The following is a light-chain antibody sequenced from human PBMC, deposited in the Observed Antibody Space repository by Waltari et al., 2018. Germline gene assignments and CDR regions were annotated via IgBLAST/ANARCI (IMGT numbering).Light chain of an antibody. CDR1: NNNIGTYG. Sequence: QSALNQEASVSGTVGLKVTLSCTGNNNNIGTYGVGWYQQISHGPPKSVMFGISLPSGIPDRFSGSKSGTTASLTISGLQPEDEGDYFCSTWDHSLNGRVFGGGTKLTVL. V-gene: IGLV1-36*01. CDR3: STWDHSLNGRV. CDR2: GI. J-gene: IGLJ3*02.